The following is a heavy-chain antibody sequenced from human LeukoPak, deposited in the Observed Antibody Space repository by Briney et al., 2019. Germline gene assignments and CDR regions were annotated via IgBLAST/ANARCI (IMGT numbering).Heavy chain of an antibody. J-gene: IGHJ4*02. CDR2: ISAYNGNT. Sequence: ASVKVSCKASGYTFTSYGISWVRQTPGQGLEWMGWISAYNGNTNYAQKLQGRVTMTTDTSTSTAYMELRSLRSDDTAVYYCARDGLYSGSYPSPGYWGQGTLVTVSS. CDR1: GYTFTSYG. D-gene: IGHD1-26*01. V-gene: IGHV1-18*01. CDR3: ARDGLYSGSYPSPGY.